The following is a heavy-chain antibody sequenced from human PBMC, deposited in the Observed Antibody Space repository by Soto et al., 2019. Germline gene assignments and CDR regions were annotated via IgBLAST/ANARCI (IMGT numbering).Heavy chain of an antibody. CDR1: GFTLITHA. CDR3: AKELRHDYNLAYFAH. D-gene: IGHD4-4*01. V-gene: IGHV3-23*01. J-gene: IGHJ4*02. CDR2: MTGSGDST. Sequence: PGGTRTISSSPPGFTLITHALSWVSPAPGKGLEWVSVMTGSGDSTYYADSVKGRFTISRDNSKNTLYLQMNSLRAEDTAVYYCAKELRHDYNLAYFAHWGQGTLVTVSS.